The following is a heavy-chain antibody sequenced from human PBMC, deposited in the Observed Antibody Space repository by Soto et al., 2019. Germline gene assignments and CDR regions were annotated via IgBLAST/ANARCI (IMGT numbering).Heavy chain of an antibody. CDR3: ARLPIAARRGRKSDYYYGMDV. J-gene: IGHJ6*02. D-gene: IGHD6-6*01. Sequence: GESLKISCKGSGYSFTSYWIGWVRQMPGKGLEWMGIIYPGDSDTRYSPSFQGQVTISADKSISTAYLQWSSLKASDTAMYYCARLPIAARRGRKSDYYYGMDVWGQGTTVPVSS. CDR2: IYPGDSDT. CDR1: GYSFTSYW. V-gene: IGHV5-51*01.